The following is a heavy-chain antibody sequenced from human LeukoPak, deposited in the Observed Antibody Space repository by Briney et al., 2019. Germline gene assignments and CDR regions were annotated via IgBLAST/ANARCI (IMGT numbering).Heavy chain of an antibody. Sequence: KTSETLSLTCTVSGGSISSGDYYWSWIRQPPGKGLEWTGSIYYSGSTYYNPSLKSRVTISVDTSKNQFSLKLSSVTAADTAVYYCARGRNDILTGYYSGWGQGTLVTVSS. CDR1: GGSISSGDYY. CDR2: IYYSGST. D-gene: IGHD3-9*01. V-gene: IGHV4-39*01. CDR3: ARGRNDILTGYYSG. J-gene: IGHJ4*02.